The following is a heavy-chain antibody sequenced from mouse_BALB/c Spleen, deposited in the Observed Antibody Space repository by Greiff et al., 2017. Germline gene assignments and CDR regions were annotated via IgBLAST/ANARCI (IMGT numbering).Heavy chain of an antibody. D-gene: IGHD2-10*02. Sequence: EVMLVESGGGLVQPGGSRKLSCAASGFTFSSFGMHWVRQAPEKGLEWVAYISSGSSTIYYADTVKGRFTISRDNPKNTLFLQMTSLRSEDTAMYYCAREYGNYAWFAYWGQGTLVTVSA. CDR2: ISSGSSTI. V-gene: IGHV5-17*02. CDR3: AREYGNYAWFAY. CDR1: GFTFSSFG. J-gene: IGHJ3*01.